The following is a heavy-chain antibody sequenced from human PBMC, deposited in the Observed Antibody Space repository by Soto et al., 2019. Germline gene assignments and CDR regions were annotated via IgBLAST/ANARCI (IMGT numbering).Heavy chain of an antibody. Sequence: SVKVSCKASGGTFSSYTISWVRQAPGQGLEWMGGIIPIFGTANYAQKFQGRVTITADESTSTAYMELSSLRSEDTAVYYCARGNHRWLQLWYFELRGRGTLVTGSS. CDR3: ARGNHRWLQLWYFEL. D-gene: IGHD5-12*01. J-gene: IGHJ2*01. CDR2: IIPIFGTA. V-gene: IGHV1-69*13. CDR1: GGTFSSYT.